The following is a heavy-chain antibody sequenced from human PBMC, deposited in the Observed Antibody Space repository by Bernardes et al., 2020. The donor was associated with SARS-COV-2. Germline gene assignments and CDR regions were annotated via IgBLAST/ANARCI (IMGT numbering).Heavy chain of an antibody. CDR3: ARGTQYCSSTSCYRRDYYFDY. V-gene: IGHV3-30*04. J-gene: IGHJ4*02. Sequence: GGSLRLSCAASGFTFSSYAMHWVRQAPGKGLEWVAVISYDGSNKYYADSVKGRFTISRDNSKNTLYLQMNSLRAEDTAVYYCARGTQYCSSTSCYRRDYYFDYWGQGTLVTVSS. CDR2: ISYDGSNK. D-gene: IGHD2-2*02. CDR1: GFTFSSYA.